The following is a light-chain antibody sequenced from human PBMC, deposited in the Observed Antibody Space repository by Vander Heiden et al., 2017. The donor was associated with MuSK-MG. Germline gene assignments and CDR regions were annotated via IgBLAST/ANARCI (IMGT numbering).Light chain of an antibody. CDR1: QSISSY. CDR2: AAS. Sequence: DIQMTQSPSSLSASVGDRVTITCRASQSISSYLNWYQQKPGKAPKLLIYAASSLQSGVPSRFSGSGSGTDFTLTISSLQPEDFATYYCQQRYSTPRVWTFGQGTKVEIK. CDR3: QQRYSTPRVWT. J-gene: IGKJ1*01. V-gene: IGKV1-39*01.